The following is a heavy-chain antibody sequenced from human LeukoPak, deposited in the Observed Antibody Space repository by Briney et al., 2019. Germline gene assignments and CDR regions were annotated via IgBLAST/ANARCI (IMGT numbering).Heavy chain of an antibody. CDR2: ISGSGGST. CDR3: AKGPPTVTTPDAFDI. J-gene: IGHJ3*02. D-gene: IGHD4-17*01. Sequence: GGSLILSCAASGFTCSSYAMSLVRQAPGKRLEWVSAISGSGGSTYYADSVKGRFTISRDNSKNTLYLQMNSLRAEDTAVYYCAKGPPTVTTPDAFDIWGQGTMVTVSS. CDR1: GFTCSSYA. V-gene: IGHV3-23*01.